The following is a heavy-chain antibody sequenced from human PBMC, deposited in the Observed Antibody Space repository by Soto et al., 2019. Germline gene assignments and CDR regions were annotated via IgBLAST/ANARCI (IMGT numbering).Heavy chain of an antibody. V-gene: IGHV3-48*02. CDR3: ARQDGYGALDN. Sequence: EVQLVESGGGLVQAGGRLRLSCAASGFAFSICSRNWVRQAPGKGLEWISYIHPNNGTMLYADSVKGRFTISRDNAKNSLFLQMNSLGDEDTAVYYCARQDGYGALDNWGQGTLVTVSS. CDR2: IHPNNGTM. J-gene: IGHJ4*02. CDR1: GFAFSICS. D-gene: IGHD4-17*01.